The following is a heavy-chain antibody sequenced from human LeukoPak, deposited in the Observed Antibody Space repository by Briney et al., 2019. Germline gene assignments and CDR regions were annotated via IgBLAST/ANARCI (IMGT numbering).Heavy chain of an antibody. J-gene: IGHJ5*02. CDR1: GGSISSYY. CDR2: IYYSGST. V-gene: IGHV4-59*01. Sequence: PSETLSLTCTVSGGSISSYYWSWIRQPPGKGLEWIGYIYYSGSTNYNPSLKSRVTISVDTSKNQFSLKLSSVTAADTAVYYCARGGALGYCSGGSCYTNDNWFDPWGQGTLVTVSS. CDR3: ARGGALGYCSGGSCYTNDNWFDP. D-gene: IGHD2-15*01.